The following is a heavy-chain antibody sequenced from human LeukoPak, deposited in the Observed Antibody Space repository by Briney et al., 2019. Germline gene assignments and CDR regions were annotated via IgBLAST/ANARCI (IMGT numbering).Heavy chain of an antibody. V-gene: IGHV3-21*01. CDR1: GFTFSSYT. D-gene: IGHD3-22*01. J-gene: IGHJ5*02. CDR3: ARDLGQYYDTSDNWFDP. Sequence: GGSLRLSCAASGFTFSSYTMNWVRQAPGKGLEWVSSITTSSNSIYYADSVKGRFTISRDNAKNSLYLQMNSLRAEDTAVYYCARDLGQYYDTSDNWFDPWGQGTLVTVSS. CDR2: ITTSSNSI.